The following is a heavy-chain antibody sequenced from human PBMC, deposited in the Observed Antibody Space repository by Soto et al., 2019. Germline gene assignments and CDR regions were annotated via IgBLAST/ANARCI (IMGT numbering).Heavy chain of an antibody. CDR1: GYAFNNYG. CDR2: LNTYNGNT. D-gene: IGHD4-4*01. Sequence: QVHLVQSGAEVKKPGASVKVSCKASGYAFNNYGISWVRQAPGQGLEWMGWLNTYNGNTNYAQKFQGRVTMTTDTSTTTAHMGLRSLTTDDTSVYYCASGQTPTESDYWGQGTLVTVSS. J-gene: IGHJ4*02. CDR3: ASGQTPTESDY. V-gene: IGHV1-18*01.